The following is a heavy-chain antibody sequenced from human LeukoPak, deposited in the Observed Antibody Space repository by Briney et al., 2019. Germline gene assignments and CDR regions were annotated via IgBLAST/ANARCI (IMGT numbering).Heavy chain of an antibody. D-gene: IGHD3-3*01. V-gene: IGHV1-8*01. CDR2: MNPNSGNT. CDR1: GYTFTSYD. Sequence: ASVKVSCKASGYTFTSYDINWVRQATGQGLEWMGWMNPNSGNTGYAQKFQGRVTITADESTSTAYMELSSLRSEDTAVYYCARPVYDFWSGYRGWFDPWGQGTLVTVSS. CDR3: ARPVYDFWSGYRGWFDP. J-gene: IGHJ5*02.